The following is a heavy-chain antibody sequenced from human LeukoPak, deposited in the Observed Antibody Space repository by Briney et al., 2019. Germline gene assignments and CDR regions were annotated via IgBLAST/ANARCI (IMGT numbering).Heavy chain of an antibody. V-gene: IGHV1-2*02. CDR2: INPNSGGT. CDR1: GYTFTGYY. CDR3: ARGPSAEQQLARSYFDY. J-gene: IGHJ4*02. D-gene: IGHD6-13*01. Sequence: ASVKVSCKASGYTFTGYYMHWVRQAPGQGLEWMGWINPNSGGTNYAQKFQGRVTITRDTSASTAYMELSSLRSEDTAVYYCARGPSAEQQLARSYFDYWGQGTLVTVSS.